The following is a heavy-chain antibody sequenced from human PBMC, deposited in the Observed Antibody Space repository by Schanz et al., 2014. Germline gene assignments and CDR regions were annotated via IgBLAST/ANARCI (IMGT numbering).Heavy chain of an antibody. CDR1: GFTFSTYA. CDR3: TTYCDGGCAIDN. CDR2: IKSKTDGGTT. V-gene: IGHV3-15*01. Sequence: EVKLLESGGHLVQPGGSLRLSCVASGFTFSTYAMSWVRQAPGKGLEWVGRIKSKTDGGTTDYAAPVKGRFTISRDDSKNTLFLQMNSLKTEDTAVYYCTTYCDGGCAIDNWGQGALVTVSS. J-gene: IGHJ4*02. D-gene: IGHD6-19*01.